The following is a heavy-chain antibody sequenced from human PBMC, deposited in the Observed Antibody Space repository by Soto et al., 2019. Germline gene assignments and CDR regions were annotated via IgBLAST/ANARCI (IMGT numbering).Heavy chain of an antibody. CDR1: GGTFSNST. V-gene: IGHV1-69*02. D-gene: IGHD5-12*01. CDR3: ARFKLGDDY. CDR2: LIPILGLA. J-gene: IGHJ4*02. Sequence: QVQLVQSGAEVRKPGSSVKVSCQASGGTFSNSTVTWVRLAPGQGLEWMGRLIPILGLANYAQKFRGRLTITADKSTTTAYMELRSLRSEDTAIYYCARFKLGDDYWGQGTLVTVSS.